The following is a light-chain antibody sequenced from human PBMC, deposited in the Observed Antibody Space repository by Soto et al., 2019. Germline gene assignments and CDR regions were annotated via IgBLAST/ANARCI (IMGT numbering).Light chain of an antibody. CDR1: SSNIETNI. V-gene: IGLV1-47*02. J-gene: IGLJ3*02. Sequence: QSVLTQPPSASGTPGQRVTISCSGSSSNIETNIVHLYQHLPGASPRLLIYNNDQRPSGVPDRLSASKSVTSAYLAISGLRSEDEADYSCTGTDNRLTGPGFGRATKVTV. CDR2: NND. CDR3: TGTDNRLTGPG.